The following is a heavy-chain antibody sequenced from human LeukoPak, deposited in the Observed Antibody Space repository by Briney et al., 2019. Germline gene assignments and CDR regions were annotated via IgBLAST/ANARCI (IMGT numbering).Heavy chain of an antibody. CDR2: IYYTGST. Sequence: SETLSLTCTVSGGSMSTYYWTWIRQPPGKGLEWIGFIYYTGSTNYNPSLKSRVTISVDTSKNQFSLKLSSVTAADTAIYYCARGRRDDSNYRPFEYWGQGILVTVSS. CDR1: GGSMSTYY. V-gene: IGHV4-59*01. CDR3: ARGRRDDSNYRPFEY. D-gene: IGHD5-24*01. J-gene: IGHJ4*02.